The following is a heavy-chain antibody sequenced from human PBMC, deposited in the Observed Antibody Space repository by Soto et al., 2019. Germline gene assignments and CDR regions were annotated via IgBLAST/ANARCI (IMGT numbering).Heavy chain of an antibody. CDR3: ARQTLGVTWFDP. CDR2: IYYSGST. J-gene: IGHJ5*02. V-gene: IGHV4-39*01. CDR1: GGSISSSSYY. Sequence: PSETLSLTCTVSGGSISSSSYYWGWIRQPPGKGLEWIGSIYYSGSTYYNPSLKSRVTISVDTSKNQFSLKPSSVTAADTAVYYCARQTLGVTWFDPWGQGTLVTVSS.